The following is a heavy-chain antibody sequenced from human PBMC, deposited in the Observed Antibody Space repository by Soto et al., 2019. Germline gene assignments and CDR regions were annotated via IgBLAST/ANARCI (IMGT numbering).Heavy chain of an antibody. Sequence: PGGSLRLSCAASGFTFTRYSMNWVRQAPGKGLEWVSSISSTTNYIYYADSMKGRFTVSRDNAKNSVYLEMNSLSAEDTAVYYCARESEDLTSNFDYWGQGTLVTVSS. V-gene: IGHV3-21*01. CDR2: ISSTTNYI. CDR3: ARESEDLTSNFDY. J-gene: IGHJ4*02. CDR1: GFTFTRYS.